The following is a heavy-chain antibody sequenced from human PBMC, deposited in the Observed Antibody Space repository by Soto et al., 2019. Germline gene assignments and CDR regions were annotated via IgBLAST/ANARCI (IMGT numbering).Heavy chain of an antibody. CDR2: ISYDGSNK. Sequence: PGGSLRLSCAASGFTFSSYGMHWVRQAPGKGLEWVAVISYDGSNKYYADSVKGRFTISRDNSKDTLYLQMNSLRAEDTAVYYCAKDYQDCPFQHWGQGTLVTVSS. J-gene: IGHJ1*01. CDR1: GFTFSSYG. CDR3: AKDYQDCPFQH. D-gene: IGHD2-21*02. V-gene: IGHV3-30*18.